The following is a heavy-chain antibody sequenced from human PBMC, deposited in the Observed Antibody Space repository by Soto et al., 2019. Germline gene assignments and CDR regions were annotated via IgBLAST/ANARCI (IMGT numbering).Heavy chain of an antibody. CDR2: FDPGDHEA. D-gene: IGHD3-9*01. Sequence: ASVKVSCKLSGVHWVLQAPGKGLEWMGTFDPGDHEAIYAPKFQGRVTMTEDTSTNSAYLELSSLTSEDTAMYYCVAPATRAGHYSAIKYWGQGSLVTVSS. CDR3: VAPATRAGHYSAIKY. V-gene: IGHV1-24*01. J-gene: IGHJ4*02. CDR1: G.